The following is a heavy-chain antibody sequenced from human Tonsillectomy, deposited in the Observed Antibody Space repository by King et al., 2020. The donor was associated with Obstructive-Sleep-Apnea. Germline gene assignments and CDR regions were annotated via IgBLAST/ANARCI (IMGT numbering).Heavy chain of an antibody. CDR2: INPNSGGT. CDR1: GYTFTGYY. V-gene: IGHV1-2*06. D-gene: IGHD6-19*01. CDR3: AREILSSGWYDH. Sequence: QLVQSGAEVKKSGASVKVSCKASGYTFTGYYMHWVRQAPGQGLEWMGRINPNSGGTNYAQKFQGRVTMTRDTSISTAYMELSRLRSDDMAVYYCAREILSSGWYDHWGQGTLVIVSS. J-gene: IGHJ5*02.